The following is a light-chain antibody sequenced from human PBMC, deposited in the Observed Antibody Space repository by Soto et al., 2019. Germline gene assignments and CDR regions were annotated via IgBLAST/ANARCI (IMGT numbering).Light chain of an antibody. CDR1: RTDVDGYDY. Sequence: SLLSQPSSLSVSPGQSMAVSCNGVRTDVDGYDYVSWCQQHPGRAPPLISYGLYNRPSGLSHRFSGAESGATASWPISGPQAEDEANYYCTSYTSSTPFFVFGPGTKVTVL. CDR3: TSYTSSTPFFV. V-gene: IGLV2-14*03. CDR2: GLY. J-gene: IGLJ1*01.